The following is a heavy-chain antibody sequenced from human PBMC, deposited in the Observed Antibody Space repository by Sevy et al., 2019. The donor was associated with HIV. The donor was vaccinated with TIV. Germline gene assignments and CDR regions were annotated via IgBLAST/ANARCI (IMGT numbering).Heavy chain of an antibody. D-gene: IGHD3-16*02. CDR2: ISSSSSTI. V-gene: IGHV3-48*02. J-gene: IGHJ4*02. Sequence: GGFLRLSCAASGFTFSSYSMNWVRQAPGKGLEWVSYISSSSSTIYHADSVKGRFTISRDNAKNSLYLQMNSLRDEDTAVYYCARAQTALYDYVWGSYLPLGDFDYWGQGTLVTVSS. CDR1: GFTFSSYS. CDR3: ARAQTALYDYVWGSYLPLGDFDY.